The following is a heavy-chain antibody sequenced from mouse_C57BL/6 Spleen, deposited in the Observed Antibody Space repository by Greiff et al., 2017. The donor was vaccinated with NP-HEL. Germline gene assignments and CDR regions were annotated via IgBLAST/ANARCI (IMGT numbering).Heavy chain of an antibody. J-gene: IGHJ2*01. D-gene: IGHD1-1*01. CDR2: IYPGDGDT. CDR1: GYAFSSSW. V-gene: IGHV1-82*01. CDR3: AREDYSSSLYFDY. Sequence: QVQLQQSGPELVKPGASVKISCKASGYAFSSSWMNWVKQRPGKGLEWIGRIYPGDGDTNYNGKFKGKATLTADKSSSTAYMQLSSLTSEDSAVYFCAREDYSSSLYFDYWGQGTTLTVSS.